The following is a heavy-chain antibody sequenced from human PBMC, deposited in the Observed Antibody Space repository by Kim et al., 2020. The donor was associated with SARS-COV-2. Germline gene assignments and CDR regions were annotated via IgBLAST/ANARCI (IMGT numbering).Heavy chain of an antibody. CDR3: ARAWWGDDYGDSDNWFDP. D-gene: IGHD4-17*01. V-gene: IGHV1-3*04. Sequence: ASVKVSCKASGYTFTTYPVHWVRQAPGQRLAWMGCINTGTGNIKYSQKFQDRATITRDTSANTAYMELSSLRFEDTAVYYCARAWWGDDYGDSDNWFDPW. J-gene: IGHJ5*02. CDR2: INTGTGNI. CDR1: GYTFTTYP.